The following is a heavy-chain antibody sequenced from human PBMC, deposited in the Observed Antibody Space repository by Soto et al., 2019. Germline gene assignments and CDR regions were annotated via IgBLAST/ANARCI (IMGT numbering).Heavy chain of an antibody. CDR3: VRLAGRGSLDS. J-gene: IGHJ5*01. CDR2: TYYRSKWYY. D-gene: IGHD3-10*01. Sequence: VQLQQSGPGLVKPSQTLSLTCAISGDSVSSNYATWDWIRQSPSRGLEWLGRTYYRSKWYYDYSLCVKSRITINPETSEHWLSLPLNFVSPHETAVYSCVRLAGRGSLDSWGQGTLVTVSS. CDR1: GDSVSSNYAT. V-gene: IGHV6-1*01.